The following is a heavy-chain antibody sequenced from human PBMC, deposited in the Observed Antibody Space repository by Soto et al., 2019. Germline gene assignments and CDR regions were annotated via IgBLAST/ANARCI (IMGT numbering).Heavy chain of an antibody. J-gene: IGHJ4*02. D-gene: IGHD2-8*01. Sequence: QTVGSLRLSCAASGFTFSSYDMHWVRQTTGKGLEWVSGIGTAGDPSYPDSVKGRFTISRENAKNSVYLQMNSLRAGDTAVYFCARQSRTSFDYWGQGTLVTVSS. V-gene: IGHV3-13*05. CDR2: IGTAGDP. CDR1: GFTFSSYD. CDR3: ARQSRTSFDY.